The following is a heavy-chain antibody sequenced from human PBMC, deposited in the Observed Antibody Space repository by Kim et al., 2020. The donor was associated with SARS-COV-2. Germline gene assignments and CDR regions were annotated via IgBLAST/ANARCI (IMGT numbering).Heavy chain of an antibody. CDR2: ISYDGSNK. D-gene: IGHD3-9*01. J-gene: IGHJ6*04. CDR3: ARDLGIRYFDWSPGYGMDV. V-gene: IGHV3-33*05. CDR1: GFTFSSYG. Sequence: GGSLRLSCAASGFTFSSYGMHWVRQAPGKGLEWVAVISYDGSNKYYADSVKGRFTISRDNSKNTLYLQMNSLRAEDTAVYYCARDLGIRYFDWSPGYGMDVWGKGTTVTVSS.